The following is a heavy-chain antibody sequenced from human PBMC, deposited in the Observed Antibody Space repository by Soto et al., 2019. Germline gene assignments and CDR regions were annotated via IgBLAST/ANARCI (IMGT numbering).Heavy chain of an antibody. J-gene: IGHJ4*02. D-gene: IGHD2-2*01. CDR3: ARGYCSSTSCKPNDY. V-gene: IGHV1-3*01. CDR2: INAGNGNT. Sequence: GASVKVSCKASGYTFTSYAMHWVRQAPGQRLEWMGWINAGNGNTKYSQKFQGRVTMTRDTSTSTVYMELSSLRSEDTAVYYCARGYCSSTSCKPNDYWGQGTLVTVSS. CDR1: GYTFTSYA.